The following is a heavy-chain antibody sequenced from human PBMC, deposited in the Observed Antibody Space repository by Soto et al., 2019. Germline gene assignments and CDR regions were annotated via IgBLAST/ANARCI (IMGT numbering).Heavy chain of an antibody. V-gene: IGHV4-31*03. J-gene: IGHJ5*02. CDR1: GGSISSGGYY. CDR3: ARVGGINWFDP. Sequence: QVQLQESGPGLVKPSQTLSLTCTVSGGSISSGGYYWSWIRQHPGKGLEWIGYIFYSGSTYYNPSLKSRVTISVDTSKNHLSLKLSYVTAADTAVYYCARVGGINWFDPWGQGTLVTVSS. D-gene: IGHD3-16*01. CDR2: IFYSGST.